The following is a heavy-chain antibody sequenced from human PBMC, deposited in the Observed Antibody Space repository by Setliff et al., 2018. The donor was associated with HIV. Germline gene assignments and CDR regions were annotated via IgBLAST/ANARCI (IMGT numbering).Heavy chain of an antibody. Sequence: SQTLSLTCAVYGGSFSGYYWSWIRQPPGKGLEWIGEINHSGSTNYNPSLKSRVTISVDTSKNQFSLKLSSVTAADTAVYYCARNPAIPFYDSSGYYYRYYYYYMDVWGKGTTVTV. V-gene: IGHV4-34*01. CDR1: GGSFSGYY. CDR2: INHSGST. D-gene: IGHD3-22*01. CDR3: ARNPAIPFYDSSGYYYRYYYYYMDV. J-gene: IGHJ6*03.